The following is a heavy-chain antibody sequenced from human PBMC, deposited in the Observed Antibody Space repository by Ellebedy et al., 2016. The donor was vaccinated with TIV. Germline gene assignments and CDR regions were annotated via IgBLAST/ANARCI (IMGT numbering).Heavy chain of an antibody. CDR3: ARGGHYYDSHGYYFFDF. V-gene: IGHV3-11*04. Sequence: GESLKISCAASGFTFRDSYMSWIRQAPGKGLEWVSYISSSGNTIYYADSVKGRFTISRDNAENSLSLQMNSLRAEDTAVYYCARGGHYYDSHGYYFFDFWGQGTLVTVSS. CDR1: GFTFRDSY. CDR2: ISSSGNTI. J-gene: IGHJ4*02. D-gene: IGHD3-22*01.